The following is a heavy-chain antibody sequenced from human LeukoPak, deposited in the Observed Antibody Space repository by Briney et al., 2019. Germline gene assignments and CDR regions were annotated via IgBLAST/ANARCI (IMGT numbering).Heavy chain of an antibody. CDR3: AKDQEGSSYGLFDY. CDR1: GFTFSSYA. CDR2: ISGGGGST. D-gene: IGHD3-16*01. Sequence: PGGSLRLSCAASGFTFSSYAMSWVRLAPGKGLEWVSGISGGGGSTYYADSVKGRFTISRDNSKNPLFLQMNSLRAEDTAVYYCAKDQEGSSYGLFDYWGQGTLVTVSS. J-gene: IGHJ4*02. V-gene: IGHV3-23*01.